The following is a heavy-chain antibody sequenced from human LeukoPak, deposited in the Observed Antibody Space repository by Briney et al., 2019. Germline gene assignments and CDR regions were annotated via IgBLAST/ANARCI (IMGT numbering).Heavy chain of an antibody. CDR1: GFTFSTYG. CDR3: ATDQMYYYGSRSYSPFNH. D-gene: IGHD3-10*01. Sequence: GGSLRLSCAASGFTFSTYGMQWVRQAPGKGLEWVALIWYDGNNKYYADSVKGRFTISRDNSKNTLYLQMNRLRAEDTAVYYCATDQMYYYGSRSYSPFNHWGQGTLVTVSS. V-gene: IGHV3-33*01. J-gene: IGHJ4*02. CDR2: IWYDGNNK.